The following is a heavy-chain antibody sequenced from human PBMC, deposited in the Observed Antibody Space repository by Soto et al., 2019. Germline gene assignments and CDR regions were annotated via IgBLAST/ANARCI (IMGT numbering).Heavy chain of an antibody. Sequence: GASVKVSCKASGYRFTTYYINWMRQAPGQGLEWMGIINPSGGSTTYAQKFQGRVTMTRDTSTRTFYMELSSLRSEDTAIYYCARDQRGAYDFWGQGSLVTVS. J-gene: IGHJ4*02. V-gene: IGHV1-46*01. CDR1: GYRFTTYY. D-gene: IGHD3-3*01. CDR2: INPSGGST. CDR3: ARDQRGAYDF.